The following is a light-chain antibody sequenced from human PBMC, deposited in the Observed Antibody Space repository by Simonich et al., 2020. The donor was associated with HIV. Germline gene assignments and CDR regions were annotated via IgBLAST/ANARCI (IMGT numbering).Light chain of an antibody. CDR3: QQYNSHSLT. J-gene: IGKJ4*01. CDR1: QGISNS. CDR2: AAS. V-gene: IGKV1-9*01. Sequence: IQLTQSPSFLSASAGDRVTITCRASQGISNSLAWYQQKPGKAPKLLIYAASTLQSGVPVRFTGSGFGTEFTLTISSLQPDDFATYYCQQYNSHSLTFGGGTKVEIK.